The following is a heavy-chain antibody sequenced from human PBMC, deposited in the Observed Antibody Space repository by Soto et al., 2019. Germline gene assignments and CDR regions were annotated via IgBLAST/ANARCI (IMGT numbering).Heavy chain of an antibody. Sequence: SETLSLTCAVYGGSFSGYYWSWIRQPPGKGLEWIGEINHSGSTNYNPSLKSRVTISLDTSKNQFSLKLSSVTAADTAVYYCGVITFGGVIVIGIPWGQGTLVTVSS. D-gene: IGHD3-16*02. V-gene: IGHV4-34*01. CDR3: GVITFGGVIVIGIP. CDR2: INHSGST. J-gene: IGHJ5*02. CDR1: GGSFSGYY.